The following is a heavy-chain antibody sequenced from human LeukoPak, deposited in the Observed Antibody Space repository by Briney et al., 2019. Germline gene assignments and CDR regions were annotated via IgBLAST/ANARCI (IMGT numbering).Heavy chain of an antibody. Sequence: GGSLRLSCAASGFTFSSYTMNWVRQAPGKGLEWVSYIDPSGSTLYYVDSVKGRFTISRDNAKNSLYLQMNSLRAEDTAVYYCARGPPLFDPWGQGTLVAVSS. V-gene: IGHV3-48*04. CDR1: GFTFSSYT. CDR2: IDPSGSTL. J-gene: IGHJ5*02. CDR3: ARGPPLFDP.